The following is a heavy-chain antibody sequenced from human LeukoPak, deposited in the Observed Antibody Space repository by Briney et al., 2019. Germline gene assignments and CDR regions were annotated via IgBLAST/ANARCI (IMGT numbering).Heavy chain of an antibody. CDR2: ISGSGGST. V-gene: IGHV3-23*01. J-gene: IGHJ5*02. Sequence: GGSLRLSCAASGFTFSSYAMSWVRQAPGKGLEWVSAISGSGGSTYYADSVKGRFTISRDNSKNTLYLQMNSLRAEDTAVYYCAKEQTYYYGSGSHNWFDPWGQGTLVTVSS. CDR3: AKEQTYYYGSGSHNWFDP. CDR1: GFTFSSYA. D-gene: IGHD3-10*01.